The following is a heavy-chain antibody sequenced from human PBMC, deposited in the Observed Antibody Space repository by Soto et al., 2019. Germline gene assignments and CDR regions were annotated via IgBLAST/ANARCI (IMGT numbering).Heavy chain of an antibody. CDR3: GRESGETWDYEAS. Sequence: SETLSLTCTVSGGSISSYRWSWIRQPAGKGLEWIGRLNTYGNTHYNPSLKSRVTVSVDTSRNQFFLTLRSVTAADSAIYHCGRESGETWDYEASWGQGTPVTVSS. J-gene: IGHJ5*02. V-gene: IGHV4-4*07. CDR2: LNTYGNT. D-gene: IGHD1-7*01. CDR1: GGSISSYR.